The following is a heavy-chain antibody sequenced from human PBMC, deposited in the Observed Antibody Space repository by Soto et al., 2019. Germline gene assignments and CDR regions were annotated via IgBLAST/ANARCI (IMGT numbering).Heavy chain of an antibody. CDR1: GFTFNKNA. CDR3: ARPLAWFGDEAFDV. CDR2: IAYDASYE. D-gene: IGHD3-10*01. V-gene: IGHV3-30*03. Sequence: QVRLVESGGGVVQPGRSLRLSCAASGFTFNKNAMHWVRQAPGTGLEWVAGIAYDASYEKYADSVRGRFTISRDNSKNTLYLQINSLRSDDTAVYFCARPLAWFGDEAFDVWGQGTMVIVS. J-gene: IGHJ3*01.